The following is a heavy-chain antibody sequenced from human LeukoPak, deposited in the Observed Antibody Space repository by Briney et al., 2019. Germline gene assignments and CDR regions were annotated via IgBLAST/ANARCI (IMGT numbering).Heavy chain of an antibody. CDR2: ISAYNGNT. J-gene: IGHJ4*02. D-gene: IGHD3-22*01. Sequence: ATVKISCXVSGYTFTDYYMHWVQQAPGKGLGWMGWISAYNGNTNYAQKLQGRVTMTTDTSTSTAYMELRSLRSDDTAVYYCARVPPDYYDSSGYSEGLDYWGQGTLVTVSS. V-gene: IGHV1-18*04. CDR1: GYTFTDYY. CDR3: ARVPPDYYDSSGYSEGLDY.